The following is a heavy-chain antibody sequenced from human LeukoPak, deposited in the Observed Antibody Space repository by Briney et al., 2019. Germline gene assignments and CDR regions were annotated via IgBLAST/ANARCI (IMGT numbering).Heavy chain of an antibody. CDR2: IDHTGIT. Sequence: SETLSLTCTVSDDSITIYYWSWIRQPPGKGLEWIGYIDHTGITNYNPSLNSRVTISRDTSKNHFSLELSSATAADTAVYFCESGTPQLWSSFWGQGTLVTVSS. J-gene: IGHJ4*02. CDR3: ESGTPQLWSSF. D-gene: IGHD5-18*01. V-gene: IGHV4-59*01. CDR1: DDSITIYY.